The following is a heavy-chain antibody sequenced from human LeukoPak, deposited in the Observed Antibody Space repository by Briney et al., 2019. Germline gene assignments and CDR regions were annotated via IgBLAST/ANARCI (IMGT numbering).Heavy chain of an antibody. Sequence: SETLSLTCTVSGGSIGTYYWSWVRQSPGKGLEWIGYIYVTGNRYNPYLQSRVTISVDTSRNQFFLKMSSVAAADTAVYYCARHIGGGIEDMDVWGKGTKVTVSS. CDR1: GGSIGTYY. J-gene: IGHJ6*03. CDR3: ARHIGGGIEDMDV. CDR2: IYVTGN. D-gene: IGHD3-16*02. V-gene: IGHV4-59*08.